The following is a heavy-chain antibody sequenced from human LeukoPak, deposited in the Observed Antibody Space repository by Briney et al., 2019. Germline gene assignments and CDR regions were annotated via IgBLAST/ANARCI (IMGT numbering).Heavy chain of an antibody. CDR3: ARGYYYDSSGYYHY. CDR1: GGTFSSYA. Sequence: ASVKVSCKASGGTFSSYAISWVRQAPGQGLEWMGWISAYNGNTNYAQKLQGRVTMTTDTSTSTAYMELRSLRSDDTAVYYCARGYYYDSSGYYHYWGQGTLVTVSS. J-gene: IGHJ4*02. D-gene: IGHD3-22*01. V-gene: IGHV1-18*01. CDR2: ISAYNGNT.